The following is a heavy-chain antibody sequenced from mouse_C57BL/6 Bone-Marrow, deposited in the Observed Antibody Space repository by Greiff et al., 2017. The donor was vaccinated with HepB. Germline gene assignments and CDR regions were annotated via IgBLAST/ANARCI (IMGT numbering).Heavy chain of an antibody. CDR3: ARNYYGSRGAY. CDR2: IWSGGST. J-gene: IGHJ3*01. CDR1: GFSLTSYG. D-gene: IGHD1-1*01. Sequence: VKLQESGPGLVQPSQSLSITCTVSGFSLTSYGVHWVRQSPGKGLEWLGVIWSGGSTDYNAAFISRLSISKDNSKSQVFFKMNSLQADDTAIYYCARNYYGSRGAYWGQGTLVTVSA. V-gene: IGHV2-2*01.